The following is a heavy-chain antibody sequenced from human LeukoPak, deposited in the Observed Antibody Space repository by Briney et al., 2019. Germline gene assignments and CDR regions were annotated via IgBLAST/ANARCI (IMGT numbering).Heavy chain of an antibody. CDR1: AFTFSSYW. V-gene: IGHV3-7*01. J-gene: IGHJ4*02. CDR3: ARVAAPSYYFDY. Sequence: GGSLRLSCAASAFTFSSYWMSWVRQAPGKGLEWVANIKQDGSEKYYVDSAKGRFTISRDNAKNSLYLQMNSLRAEDTAVYYCARVAAPSYYFDYWGQGTLVTVSS. D-gene: IGHD6-6*01. CDR2: IKQDGSEK.